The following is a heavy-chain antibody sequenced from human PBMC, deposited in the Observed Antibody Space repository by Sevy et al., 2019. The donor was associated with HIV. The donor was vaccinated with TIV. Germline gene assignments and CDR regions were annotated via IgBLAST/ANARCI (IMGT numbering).Heavy chain of an antibody. CDR1: GFTFSSYA. CDR3: AKAPNGYYGSGREGYYFDY. Sequence: GGSLRLSCAASGFTFSSYAMSWVRQAPGKGLEWVSAISGSGGDTYYADSVKGRFTISRDNSKNTLYLQMNSLRAEDTAVYYCAKAPNGYYGSGREGYYFDYWGQGTLVTVSS. V-gene: IGHV3-23*01. D-gene: IGHD3-10*01. CDR2: ISGSGGDT. J-gene: IGHJ4*02.